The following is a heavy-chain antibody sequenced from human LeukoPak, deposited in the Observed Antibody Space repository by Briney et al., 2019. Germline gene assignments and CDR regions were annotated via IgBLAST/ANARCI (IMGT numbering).Heavy chain of an antibody. J-gene: IGHJ3*02. CDR2: IYYSGST. CDR3: ARENPDAFDI. V-gene: IGHV4-59*01. Sequence: SETLSLTCTVSGGSISSYYWSWIRQPPGKGLEWIGYIYYSGSTNYNPSLKSRVTISVDTSKNQFSLKLSSVTAADTAVYYCARENPDAFDIRGQGTMVTVSS. CDR1: GGSISSYY.